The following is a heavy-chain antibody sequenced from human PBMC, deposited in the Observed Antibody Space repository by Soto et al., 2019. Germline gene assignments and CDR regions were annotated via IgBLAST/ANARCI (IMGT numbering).Heavy chain of an antibody. Sequence: QVQLVESGGGVVQPGRSLRLPCAASGFTFSNYGMHWVRQAPGKGLEWVAVISYDGRNQYYADSVKGRFTISRDNSKNXLYLQMNSLRPEDTALYYCAKLKYYHDSSGYSVDYWGQGTLVTVSS. J-gene: IGHJ4*02. V-gene: IGHV3-30*18. D-gene: IGHD3-22*01. CDR3: AKLKYYHDSSGYSVDY. CDR2: ISYDGRNQ. CDR1: GFTFSNYG.